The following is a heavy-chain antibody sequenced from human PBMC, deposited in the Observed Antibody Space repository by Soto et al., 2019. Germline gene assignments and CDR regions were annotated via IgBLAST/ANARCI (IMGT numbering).Heavy chain of an antibody. Sequence: ASETLSLTCTASGGSISSYYWSWIRQPPGKGLEWIGYIYYSGSTNYNPSLKSRVTISVDTSKNQLSLKLSSVTAADTAVYYCARFSRIAAAGDWFDPWGQGTLVTVSS. J-gene: IGHJ5*02. CDR1: GGSISSYY. D-gene: IGHD6-13*01. CDR2: IYYSGST. CDR3: ARFSRIAAAGDWFDP. V-gene: IGHV4-59*01.